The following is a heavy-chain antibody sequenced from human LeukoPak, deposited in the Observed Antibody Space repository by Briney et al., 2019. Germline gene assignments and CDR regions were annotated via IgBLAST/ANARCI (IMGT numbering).Heavy chain of an antibody. D-gene: IGHD3-10*01. CDR2: INAGTGNG. V-gene: IGHV1-3*01. Sequence: ASVKVSCKTSGYTFTSYAIHWVRQAPGQRIEWMGWINAGTGNGKNSPDFQGRITITRDTSASTAYMELTSLRSDDTAMYYCARSGESYFHLDYWGQGSLVSVSS. CDR1: GYTFTSYA. CDR3: ARSGESYFHLDY. J-gene: IGHJ4*02.